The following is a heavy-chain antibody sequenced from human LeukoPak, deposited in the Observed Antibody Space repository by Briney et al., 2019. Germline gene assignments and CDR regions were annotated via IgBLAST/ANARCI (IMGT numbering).Heavy chain of an antibody. V-gene: IGHV4-61*02. Sequence: SETLSLTCAVSGGSLSSGSYYWSWIRQPAGKGLEWIGRIYTSGSTNYNPSLKSRVTISVDTSKNQFSLKLSSVTATDTAIYYCARGYRSSYYSYYMDVWGKGTTVTISS. CDR3: ARGYRSSYYSYYMDV. CDR1: GGSLSSGSYY. D-gene: IGHD5-18*01. CDR2: IYTSGST. J-gene: IGHJ6*03.